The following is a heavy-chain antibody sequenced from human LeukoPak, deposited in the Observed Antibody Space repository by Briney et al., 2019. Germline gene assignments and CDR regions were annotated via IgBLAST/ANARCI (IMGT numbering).Heavy chain of an antibody. CDR3: CGSGWFAGPFGY. D-gene: IGHD6-19*01. CDR2: IYYSGST. Sequence: SETLSLTCTVSGGSISSSSYCWGWIRQPPGKGLEWIGSIYYSGSTYYNPSLNSRVTISVDTSKNQFSLKLTSVTAADTAVYYCCGSGWFAGPFGYWGQGALVTVSS. CDR1: GGSISSSSYC. J-gene: IGHJ4*02. V-gene: IGHV4-39*07.